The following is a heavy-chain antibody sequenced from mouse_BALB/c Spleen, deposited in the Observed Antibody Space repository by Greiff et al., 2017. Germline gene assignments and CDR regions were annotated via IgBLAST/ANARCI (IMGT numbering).Heavy chain of an antibody. CDR3: TKSITVVSEEYAMDY. Sequence: QVQLQQPGAELVKPGASVKMSCKASGYTFTSYWMHWVKQRPGQGLEWIGVIDPSDSYTSYNQKFKGKATLTVDTSSSTAYMQLSSLTSEDSAVYYVTKSITVVSEEYAMDYWGQGTSVTVSS. D-gene: IGHD1-1*01. CDR2: IDPSDSYT. V-gene: IGHV1S127*01. J-gene: IGHJ4*01. CDR1: GYTFTSYW.